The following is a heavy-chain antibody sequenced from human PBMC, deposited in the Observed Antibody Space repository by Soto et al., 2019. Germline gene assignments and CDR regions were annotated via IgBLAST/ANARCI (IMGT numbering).Heavy chain of an antibody. CDR1: GGSISSYY. CDR3: FPALPTPRLRDESTTSGYINYHNVRDV. D-gene: IGHD6-25*01. CDR2: IYYSGST. Sequence: SETLSLTCTVSGGSISSYYWSWIRQPPGKGLEWIGYIYYSGSTNYNPSLKSRVTISVDTSKNQFSLKLSSVTAADTAVYCGFPALPTPRLRDESTTSGYINYHNVRDVWGQGTTVTVSS. J-gene: IGHJ6*02. V-gene: IGHV4-59*12.